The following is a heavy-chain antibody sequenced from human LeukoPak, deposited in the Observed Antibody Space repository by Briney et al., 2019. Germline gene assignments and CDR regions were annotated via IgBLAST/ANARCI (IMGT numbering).Heavy chain of an antibody. CDR1: GGSISSYY. Sequence: PSETLSFNCTVSGGSISSYYWSWIRQPPGQGLEWIGYIYYSGSTNYNPSLKSRVAISVDTSKNQFSLKLSSVTAADTAVYYCASLAVAGTSAFDIWGQGTMVTVSS. V-gene: IGHV4-59*01. D-gene: IGHD6-19*01. CDR3: ASLAVAGTSAFDI. CDR2: IYYSGST. J-gene: IGHJ3*02.